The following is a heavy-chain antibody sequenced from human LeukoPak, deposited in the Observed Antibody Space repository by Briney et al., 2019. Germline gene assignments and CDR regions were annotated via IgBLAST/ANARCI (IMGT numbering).Heavy chain of an antibody. J-gene: IGHJ4*02. CDR1: GGSSSGYY. Sequence: SETLSLTCAVYGGSSSGYYWSWIRQPPGKGLEWIGEINHSGSTNYNPSLKSRVTISVDTSKNQFSLKLSSVTAADTAVYYCARGGYYDILTGYYFDYWGQGTLVTVSS. CDR2: INHSGST. CDR3: ARGGYYDILTGYYFDY. D-gene: IGHD3-9*01. V-gene: IGHV4-34*01.